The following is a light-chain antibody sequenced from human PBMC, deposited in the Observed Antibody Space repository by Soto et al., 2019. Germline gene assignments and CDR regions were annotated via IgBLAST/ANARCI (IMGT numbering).Light chain of an antibody. CDR2: GAS. CDR1: QSLSSNY. Sequence: EIVLTQSPGTLSLSPGDRATLSCRATQSLSSNYLARYQQYPGQAPRLLIFGASSRATGIPDRFSGSGSGTDFALTISRLEPEDFAVYFCQQFGSSPPWTFGQGTKVEIK. V-gene: IGKV3-20*01. J-gene: IGKJ1*01. CDR3: QQFGSSPPWT.